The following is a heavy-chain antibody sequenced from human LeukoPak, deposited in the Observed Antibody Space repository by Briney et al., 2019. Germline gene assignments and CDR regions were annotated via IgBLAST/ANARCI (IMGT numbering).Heavy chain of an antibody. CDR3: ARGPTYYYDSSGYLDY. Sequence: PGVSLRLSCAASGFTFSSYAMTWVRQAPGKGLEWFSVIYSGGSTYYADSVKGRFTISRDNSKNTLYLQMNSLRAEDTAVYYCARGPTYYYDSSGYLDYWGQGTLVTASS. D-gene: IGHD3-22*01. CDR2: IYSGGST. V-gene: IGHV3-53*01. J-gene: IGHJ4*02. CDR1: GFTFSSYA.